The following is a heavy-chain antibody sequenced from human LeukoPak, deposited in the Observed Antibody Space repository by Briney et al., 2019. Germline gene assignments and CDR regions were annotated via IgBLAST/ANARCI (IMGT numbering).Heavy chain of an antibody. Sequence: GGSLRLSCAASGFTFSSYGMHWVRQAPGKGLEWVAVISYDGSNKYYADSVKGRFTISRDNSKNTLYLQMNSPRAEDTAVYYCARGAYGSGSYYEAYWGQGTLVTVSS. J-gene: IGHJ4*02. CDR2: ISYDGSNK. V-gene: IGHV3-30*03. D-gene: IGHD3-10*01. CDR3: ARGAYGSGSYYEAY. CDR1: GFTFSSYG.